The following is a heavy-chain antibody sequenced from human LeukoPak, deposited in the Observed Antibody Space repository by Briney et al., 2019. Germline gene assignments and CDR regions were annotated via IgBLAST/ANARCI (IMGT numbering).Heavy chain of an antibody. CDR2: IYYSGST. V-gene: IGHV4-39*07. CDR3: AIEVRGITTLINGDC. Sequence: SETLCLTCTVSGGSINSSSYYWGWIRQPPEKGLEWIGSIYYSGSTYYNPSLKSRVTISVDTSKNQFSLKVSSVTAADTAVYYCAIEVRGITTLINGDCWGQGTLVTVSS. D-gene: IGHD3-10*01. CDR1: GGSINSSSYY. J-gene: IGHJ4*02.